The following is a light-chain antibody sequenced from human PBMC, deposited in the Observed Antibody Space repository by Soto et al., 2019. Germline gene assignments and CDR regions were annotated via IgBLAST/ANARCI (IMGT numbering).Light chain of an antibody. CDR2: AAS. J-gene: IGKJ5*01. CDR3: QQYGRSLPIT. V-gene: IGKV1-9*01. CDR1: QGISSY. Sequence: IQLTQSPSSLSASVGDRVTITCRASQGISSYLAWYQQKLGKAPKLLIYAASTLQSGVPSRFSGSGSGTDFTLTISRVEPEDFAVYYCQQYGRSLPITFGQGTRLEIK.